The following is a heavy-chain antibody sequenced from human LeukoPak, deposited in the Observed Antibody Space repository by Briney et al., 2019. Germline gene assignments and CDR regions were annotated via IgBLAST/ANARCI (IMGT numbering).Heavy chain of an antibody. CDR1: GYTFTSYG. V-gene: IGHV1-18*01. Sequence: ASVKVSCKASGYTFTSYGISWVRQAPGQGLEWMGWISAYNGNTNYAQKLQGRVTMTTDTSTSTAYMELRGLRSDDTAVYYCARDRPLVTMVRGVRERNWFDPWGQGTLVTVSS. D-gene: IGHD3-10*01. CDR2: ISAYNGNT. J-gene: IGHJ5*02. CDR3: ARDRPLVTMVRGVRERNWFDP.